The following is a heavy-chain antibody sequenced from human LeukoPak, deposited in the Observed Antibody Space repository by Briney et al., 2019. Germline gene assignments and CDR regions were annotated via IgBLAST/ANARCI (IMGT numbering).Heavy chain of an antibody. CDR1: GGSISSGGYS. CDR2: IYHSGST. CDR3: AREELRRGNWFDP. Sequence: SQTLSLTCAVSGGSISSGGYSWSWIRQPPGKGLEWIGYIYHSGSTYYNPSLKSRVTISVDTSKNQFSLKLSSVTAADTAVYYCAREELRRGNWFDPWGQGTLVTVSS. V-gene: IGHV4-30-2*01. J-gene: IGHJ5*02. D-gene: IGHD1-7*01.